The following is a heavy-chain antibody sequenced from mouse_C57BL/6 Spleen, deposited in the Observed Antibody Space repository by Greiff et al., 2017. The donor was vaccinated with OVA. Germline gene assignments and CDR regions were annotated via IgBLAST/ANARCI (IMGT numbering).Heavy chain of an antibody. J-gene: IGHJ1*03. CDR2: ISSGSSTI. Sequence: DVMLVESGGGLVKPGGSLKLSCAASGFTFTDYGMHWVRQAPEKGLEWVAYISSGSSTIYYADTVKGRFTISRDNAKNTLFLQMTSLRSEDTAMYYCARANYDYDDLYFDVWGTGTTVTVSS. D-gene: IGHD2-4*01. CDR1: GFTFTDYG. V-gene: IGHV5-17*01. CDR3: ARANYDYDDLYFDV.